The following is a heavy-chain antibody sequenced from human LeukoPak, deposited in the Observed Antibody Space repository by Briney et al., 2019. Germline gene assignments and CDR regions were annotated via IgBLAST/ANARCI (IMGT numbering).Heavy chain of an antibody. CDR1: GGSFSGYY. Sequence: SETLSLTRAVYGGSFSGYYWSWIRQPPGKGLEWIGEINHSVSTNYNPSLKSRVTISVDTSKNQFSLKLSSVTAADTAVYYCARGYFFGYYYMDVWGKGTTVTVSS. CDR2: INHSVST. V-gene: IGHV4-34*01. D-gene: IGHD2/OR15-2a*01. CDR3: ARGYFFGYYYMDV. J-gene: IGHJ6*03.